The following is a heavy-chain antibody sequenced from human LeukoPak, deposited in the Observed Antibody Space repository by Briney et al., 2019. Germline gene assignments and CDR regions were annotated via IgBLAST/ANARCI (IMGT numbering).Heavy chain of an antibody. Sequence: GASLRLSCAASGFTFSSYAMTWVRHAPGRGMEWVSTISPNVGSTYYTDSVKGRFPLSRDNYKNTLYLEMDSRRAEDTAVYYGSGLPAGMPFDHGGQGTLVTVP. V-gene: IGHV3-23*01. CDR3: SGLPAGMPFDH. D-gene: IGHD2-2*01. J-gene: IGHJ4*02. CDR1: GFTFSSYA. CDR2: ISPNVGST.